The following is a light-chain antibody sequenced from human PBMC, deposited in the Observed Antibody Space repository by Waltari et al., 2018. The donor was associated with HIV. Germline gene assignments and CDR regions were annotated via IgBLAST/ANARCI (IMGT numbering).Light chain of an antibody. CDR2: SAS. CDR1: QTIAKF. CDR3: QQTHSAPWT. V-gene: IGKV1-39*01. Sequence: DIQMTQSPSTLSASVGDRVTVSCRANQTIAKFLNWYQHKPGEAPNLLISSASNLHGGVPSRFGASGSGTDFALTITSLQPEDLVVYYCQQTHSAPWTFGQGTKIDIK. J-gene: IGKJ1*01.